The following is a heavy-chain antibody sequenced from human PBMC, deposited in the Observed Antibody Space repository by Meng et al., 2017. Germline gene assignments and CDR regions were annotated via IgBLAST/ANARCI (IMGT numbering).Heavy chain of an antibody. Sequence: VQVVQSGAEVKTPGSSVKVPCKASGGTFSSYAISWVRQAPGQGLEWMGGIIPIFGTANYAQKFQGRVTITTDESTSTAYMELSSLRSEDTAVYYCASGGQEWKGGYYFDYWGQGTLVTVSS. D-gene: IGHD3-3*01. CDR3: ASGGQEWKGGYYFDY. CDR2: IIPIFGTA. J-gene: IGHJ4*02. V-gene: IGHV1-69*05. CDR1: GGTFSSYA.